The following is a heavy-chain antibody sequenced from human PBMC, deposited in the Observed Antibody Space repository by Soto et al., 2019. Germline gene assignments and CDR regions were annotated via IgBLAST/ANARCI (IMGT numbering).Heavy chain of an antibody. Sequence: HPGGSLRLSCAASGFTFSSYAMSWVRQAPGKGLEWVSAISGSGGSTYYADSVKGRFTISRNNSKNTLYLQMNSLRAEDTAVYYCAKGIVEVRTFDHWCQGTLVTVSS. CDR3: AKGIVEVRTFDH. D-gene: IGHD1-26*01. CDR2: ISGSGGST. J-gene: IGHJ4*02. V-gene: IGHV3-23*01. CDR1: GFTFSSYA.